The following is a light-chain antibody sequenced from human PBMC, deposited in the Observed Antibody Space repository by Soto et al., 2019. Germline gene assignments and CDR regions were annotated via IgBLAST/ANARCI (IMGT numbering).Light chain of an antibody. CDR2: DAS. CDR3: QQYNSYSLT. J-gene: IGKJ4*01. V-gene: IGKV1-5*01. CDR1: QSISSW. Sequence: EIQITQAPSTLSAPAGDAVNRTCRASQSISSWLAWYQQKPGKAPKLLIYDASSLESGVPSRFSGSGSGTEFTLTISSLQPDDFATYYCQQYNSYSLTCGGGPTV.